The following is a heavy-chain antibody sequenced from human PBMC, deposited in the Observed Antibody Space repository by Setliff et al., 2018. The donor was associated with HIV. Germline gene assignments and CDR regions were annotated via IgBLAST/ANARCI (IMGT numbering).Heavy chain of an antibody. CDR2: INHSGSS. J-gene: IGHJ6*03. CDR1: GESFTDYF. Sequence: SETLSLTCAVYGESFTDYFWTWIRQSPGKGLEWLGEINHSGSSNQNPSLKSRFIVSVDTSKNQFSLRLNSVTAADTAVYYCARGREVKRDTYYDYFYMDVWSRGTAVTVSS. CDR3: ARGREVKRDTYYDYFYMDV. V-gene: IGHV4-34*01. D-gene: IGHD1-26*01.